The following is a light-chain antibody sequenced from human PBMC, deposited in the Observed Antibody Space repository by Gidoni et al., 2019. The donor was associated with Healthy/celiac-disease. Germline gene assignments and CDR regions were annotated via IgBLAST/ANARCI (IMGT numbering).Light chain of an antibody. Sequence: DIVMTQSPDSLAVSRGERATINCKSSQSVLYSSNNKNYLAWYQQKPGQPPKLLIYWASTRESGVPDRFSGSGSGTDFTLTISSLQAEDVAVSYCQQYYSTPAFXXXTKVEIK. CDR3: QQYYSTPA. J-gene: IGKJ1*01. V-gene: IGKV4-1*01. CDR2: WAS. CDR1: QSVLYSSNNKNY.